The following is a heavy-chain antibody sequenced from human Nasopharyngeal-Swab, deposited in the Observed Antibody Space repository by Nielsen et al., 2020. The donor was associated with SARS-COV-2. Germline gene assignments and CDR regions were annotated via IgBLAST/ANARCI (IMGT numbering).Heavy chain of an antibody. V-gene: IGHV3-30-3*01. D-gene: IGHD1-26*01. CDR3: ARTDRGGSYFSEYYYYMDV. CDR1: GFTFSSYA. J-gene: IGHJ6*03. CDR2: ISYDGSNK. Sequence: GGSLRLSCAASGFTFSSYAMHWVRQAPGKGLEWVAVISYDGSNKYYADSVKGRFTISRDNSKNVVYLQMNSLRAEDSAVYYCARTDRGGSYFSEYYYYMDVWGTGTTVTVSS.